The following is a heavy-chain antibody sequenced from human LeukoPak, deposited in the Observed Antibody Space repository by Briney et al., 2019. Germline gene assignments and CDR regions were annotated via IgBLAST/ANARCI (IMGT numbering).Heavy chain of an antibody. V-gene: IGHV1-46*01. CDR2: IHPNNGNT. Sequence: ASVKVSCKASGYTFTSYYMHWVRQAPGQGLEWVGIIHPNNGNTRYAQKFQGRVTMTRDTSISTAYMELSRLRSDDTAVYYCARDLDIEVVATTSWYDAFDIWGQGTMVTVSS. CDR3: ARDLDIEVVATTSWYDAFDI. J-gene: IGHJ3*02. CDR1: GYTFTSYY. D-gene: IGHD2-2*01.